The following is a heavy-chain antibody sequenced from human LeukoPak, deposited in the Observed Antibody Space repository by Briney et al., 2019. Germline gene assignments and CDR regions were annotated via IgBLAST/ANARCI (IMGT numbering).Heavy chain of an antibody. CDR2: IYYSGST. Sequence: SETLSLTCTVSGGSINSYYWSWIRQPPGKGLEWIGYIYYSGSTNYNPSLKSRVTISVDTSKNQFSLKLSSVTAADTAVYYCASGPYYYGSGSFDYWGQGTLVTVSS. D-gene: IGHD3-10*01. J-gene: IGHJ4*02. CDR3: ASGPYYYGSGSFDY. V-gene: IGHV4-59*08. CDR1: GGSINSYY.